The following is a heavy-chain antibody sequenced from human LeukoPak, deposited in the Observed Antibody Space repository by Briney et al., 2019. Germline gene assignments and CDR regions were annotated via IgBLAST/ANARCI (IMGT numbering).Heavy chain of an antibody. J-gene: IGHJ6*03. CDR1: GYTFTSYD. Sequence: ASVKVSCKASGYTFTSYDINWVRQATGQGLEWMGWINPNSGNTGYAQKFQGRVTMTRNTSISTAYMELSSLRSEDTAVYYCARMNEPGYSSSWYYYYYYMDVWGKGTTVTVSS. V-gene: IGHV1-8*01. CDR3: ARMNEPGYSSSWYYYYYYMDV. D-gene: IGHD6-13*01. CDR2: INPNSGNT.